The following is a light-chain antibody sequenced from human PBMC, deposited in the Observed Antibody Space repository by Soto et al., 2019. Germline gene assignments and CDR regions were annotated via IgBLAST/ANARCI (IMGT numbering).Light chain of an antibody. V-gene: IGKV3-15*01. J-gene: IGKJ2*01. Sequence: EIVMTQSPATLSVSQGERATLSCRASQSVSSNLAWYQQKPGQAPRLLIYGASTRTTGIPARFSGSGSGTEFTLTISSLHSEDFAVYYCQQYSNWPYTFGQWTNLEIK. CDR1: QSVSSN. CDR3: QQYSNWPYT. CDR2: GAS.